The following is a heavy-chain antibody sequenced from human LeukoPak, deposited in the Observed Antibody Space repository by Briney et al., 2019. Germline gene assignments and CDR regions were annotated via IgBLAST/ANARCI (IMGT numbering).Heavy chain of an antibody. V-gene: IGHV3-49*03. Sequence: GGSLRLSCTASGFTFGDYAMSWFRQAPGKGLERVGFIRSKAYGGTTEYAASVKGRFTISRDDSKSIAYLQMNSLKTEDTAVYYCTRDRVGATFDYWGQGTLVTVSS. J-gene: IGHJ4*02. CDR2: IRSKAYGGTT. CDR1: GFTFGDYA. D-gene: IGHD1-26*01. CDR3: TRDRVGATFDY.